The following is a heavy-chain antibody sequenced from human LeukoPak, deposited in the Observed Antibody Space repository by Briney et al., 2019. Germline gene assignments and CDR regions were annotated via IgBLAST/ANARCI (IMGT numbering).Heavy chain of an antibody. Sequence: ASVKVSCKVSGYTLTELSMHWVRQAPGKGLEWMGGFDPEDGETIYAQKFQGRVTMTEDTSTDTAYMELSSLRAEDTAVYYCARARWGIGEPIYWQGEIDYWGQGTLVTVSS. CDR3: ARARWGIGEPIYWQGEIDY. J-gene: IGHJ4*02. V-gene: IGHV1-24*01. CDR1: GYTLTELS. CDR2: FDPEDGET. D-gene: IGHD5-12*01.